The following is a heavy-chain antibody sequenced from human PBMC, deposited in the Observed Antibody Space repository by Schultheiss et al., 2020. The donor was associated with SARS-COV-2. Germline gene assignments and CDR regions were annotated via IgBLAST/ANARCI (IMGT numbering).Heavy chain of an antibody. CDR3: ARGRRRHFDY. CDR1: GGSISSSNW. Sequence: SETLSLTCAVSGGSISSSNWWSWVRQPPGKGLEWIGYIYHSGSTYYNPSLKSRVTISVDTSKNQFSLKLSSVTADDTAVYYCARGRRRHFDYWGQGTLVTVSS. CDR2: IYHSGST. V-gene: IGHV4-4*02. J-gene: IGHJ4*02.